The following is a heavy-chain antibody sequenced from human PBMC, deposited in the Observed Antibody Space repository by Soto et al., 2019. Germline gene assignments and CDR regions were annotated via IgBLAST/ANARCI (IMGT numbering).Heavy chain of an antibody. Sequence: LRLSCAASGFTFSSYEMNWVRQAPGKGLEWVSYISSSGSTIYYADSVKGRFTISRDNAKNSLYLQMNSLRAEDTAVYYCARSTFFIAAAGTGWFDPWGQGTLVTVSS. CDR3: ARSTFFIAAAGTGWFDP. J-gene: IGHJ5*02. D-gene: IGHD6-13*01. CDR1: GFTFSSYE. V-gene: IGHV3-48*03. CDR2: ISSSGSTI.